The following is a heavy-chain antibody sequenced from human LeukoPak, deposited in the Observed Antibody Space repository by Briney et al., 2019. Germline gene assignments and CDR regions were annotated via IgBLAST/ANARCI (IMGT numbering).Heavy chain of an antibody. D-gene: IGHD2-21*01. V-gene: IGHV3-23*01. CDR3: AKAPVWNYYYGLDV. CDR1: GLTASHNVNNA. CDR2: ITTSGST. J-gene: IGHJ6*02. Sequence: GGSLRLSCAASGLTASHNVNNAMSWVRHAPGKGLEWVSGITTSGSTYYADSAKGRFTISRENSNNTLYLHMDSLRAEDTAVYYCAKAPVWNYYYGLDVWGQGTTVTV.